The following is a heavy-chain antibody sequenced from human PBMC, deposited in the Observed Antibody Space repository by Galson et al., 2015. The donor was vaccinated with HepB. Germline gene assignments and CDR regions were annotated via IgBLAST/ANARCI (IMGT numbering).Heavy chain of an antibody. CDR2: IIPIFGTA. CDR3: ARSPGRYDSSGYYPGY. V-gene: IGHV1-69*13. CDR1: GGTFGSYA. D-gene: IGHD3-22*01. J-gene: IGHJ4*02. Sequence: SVKVSCKASGGTFGSYAISWVRQAPGQGLEWMGGIIPIFGTANYAQKFQGRVTITADESTSTAYMELSSLRSEDTAVYYCARSPGRYDSSGYYPGYWGQGTLVTVSS.